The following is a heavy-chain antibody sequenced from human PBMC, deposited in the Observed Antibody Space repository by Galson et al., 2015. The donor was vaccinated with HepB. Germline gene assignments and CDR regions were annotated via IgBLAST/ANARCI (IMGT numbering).Heavy chain of an antibody. J-gene: IGHJ6*03. CDR1: GGTFSSYA. CDR2: IIPLIGTA. V-gene: IGHV1-69*13. D-gene: IGHD2-2*01. Sequence: SVKVSCKASGGTFSSYAISWVRQAPGQGLEWMGGIIPLIGTANYAQNFQGRVTITADESTSTAYMELSSLRSEDTAVYYCARGLVPAANGYYSYYCMDVSGKGTTFTGS. CDR3: ARGLVPAANGYYSYYCMDV.